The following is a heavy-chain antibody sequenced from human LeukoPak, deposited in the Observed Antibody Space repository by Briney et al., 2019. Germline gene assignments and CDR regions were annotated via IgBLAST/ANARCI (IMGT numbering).Heavy chain of an antibody. D-gene: IGHD1-14*01. V-gene: IGHV3-7*02. Sequence: GGSLRLSCAASGFTLRSYCMHWVRQAPGKGLEWVANIKQDGSEKYYVDSVKGRFTISRDNAKNSLYLQMSSVRADDTAVYYCAYRDRAPPFVYWGQGALVTVSS. J-gene: IGHJ4*02. CDR3: AYRDRAPPFVY. CDR1: GFTLRSYC. CDR2: IKQDGSEK.